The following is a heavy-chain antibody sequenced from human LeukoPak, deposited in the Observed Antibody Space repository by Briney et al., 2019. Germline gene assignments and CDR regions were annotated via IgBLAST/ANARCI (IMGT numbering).Heavy chain of an antibody. V-gene: IGHV3-66*01. CDR1: GFTVRTNS. CDR2: IYSGGST. J-gene: IGHJ4*02. D-gene: IGHD1-26*01. Sequence: GGSLRLSCVASGFTVRTNSMSWVRQAPGKGLEWVSVIYSGGSTYYADSVKGRFTISRDNSKNTLYLQMNSLRAEDTAVYYCARGNYASGSYHYFDYWGQGTLVTVSS. CDR3: ARGNYASGSYHYFDY.